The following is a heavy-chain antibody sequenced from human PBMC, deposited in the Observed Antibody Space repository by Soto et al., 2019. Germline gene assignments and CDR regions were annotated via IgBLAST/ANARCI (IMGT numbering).Heavy chain of an antibody. V-gene: IGHV3-9*01. CDR2: ISWNSGSI. CDR3: AKDIRGDSSGAFDI. Sequence: EVQLVESGGGLVQPGRSLRLSCAASGFTFDDYAMHWVRQAPGKGLEWVSGISWNSGSIGYADSVKGRFTISRDNAKNSLYLQMNSLRAEDTALYYCAKDIRGDSSGAFDIWGQGTMVTVSS. CDR1: GFTFDDYA. J-gene: IGHJ3*02. D-gene: IGHD3-22*01.